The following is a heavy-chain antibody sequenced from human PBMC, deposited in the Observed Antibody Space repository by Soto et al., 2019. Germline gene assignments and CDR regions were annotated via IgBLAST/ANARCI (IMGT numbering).Heavy chain of an antibody. D-gene: IGHD6-13*01. CDR2: ISSSSSYT. Sequence: GGSLRLSCAASGFTFSDYYISWIRQAPGKGLEWVSYISSSSSYTNYADSVKGRFTISRDNAKNSLYLQMNSLRAEDTAVYYCATSAEIAAAGRYYGMDVWGQGTTVTVSS. CDR1: GFTFSDYY. V-gene: IGHV3-11*06. J-gene: IGHJ6*02. CDR3: ATSAEIAAAGRYYGMDV.